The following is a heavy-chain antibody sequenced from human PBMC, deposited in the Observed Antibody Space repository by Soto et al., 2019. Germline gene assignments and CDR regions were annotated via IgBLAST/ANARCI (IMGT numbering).Heavy chain of an antibody. V-gene: IGHV1-2*02. D-gene: IGHD5-12*01. CDR1: GDSFNDYY. CDR3: ARESGGATATLDYYYFYMDV. J-gene: IGHJ6*03. CDR2: INPNGGGT. Sequence: ASVKASCKTSGDSFNDYYIHWVRQAPEQGLEWMGWINPNGGGTKYAQKFQGRVTVTRDTSIRTVYMELSSLRSGDTAVYYCARESGGATATLDYYYFYMDVSGKGTTVTVSS.